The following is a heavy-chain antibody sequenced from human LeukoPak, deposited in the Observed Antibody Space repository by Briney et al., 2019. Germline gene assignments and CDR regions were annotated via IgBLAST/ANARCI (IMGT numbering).Heavy chain of an antibody. Sequence: GASVKVSCKASGYTFTSYDINWVRQATGQGLEWMGWMNPNSGNTGYAQKFQGRVTMTTDTSTSTAYMELRSLRSDDTAVYYCARSGNYMDVWGKGTTVTISS. CDR3: ARSGNYMDV. CDR2: MNPNSGNT. V-gene: IGHV1-8*02. CDR1: GYTFTSYD. J-gene: IGHJ6*03. D-gene: IGHD3-10*01.